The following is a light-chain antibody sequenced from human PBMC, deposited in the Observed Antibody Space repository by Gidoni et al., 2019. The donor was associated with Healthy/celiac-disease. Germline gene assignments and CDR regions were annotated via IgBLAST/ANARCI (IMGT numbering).Light chain of an antibody. Sequence: SSELTQDPAVSVALGPTVRITCQGDSLRSYYASWYQQKPGQAPVLVIYGKNNRPSGIPDRFSGASSGNTASWTITGAQAEEEADYYCNSRDSSGNHVVFGGGTKLTVL. CDR2: GKN. V-gene: IGLV3-19*01. CDR3: NSRDSSGNHVV. CDR1: SLRSYY. J-gene: IGLJ2*01.